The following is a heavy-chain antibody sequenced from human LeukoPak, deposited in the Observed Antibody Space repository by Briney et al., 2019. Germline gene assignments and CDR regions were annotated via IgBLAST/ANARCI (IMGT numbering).Heavy chain of an antibody. J-gene: IGHJ4*02. CDR3: AKDPSMIVVGGFDY. D-gene: IGHD3-22*01. Sequence: GGSLRLSCAASGFTFSSYAMSWVRQAPGKGLEWVSAISGSGGSTYDADSVKGRFTISRDNSKNTLYLQMNSLRAEDTAVYYCAKDPSMIVVGGFDYWGQGTLVTVSS. CDR2: ISGSGGST. CDR1: GFTFSSYA. V-gene: IGHV3-23*01.